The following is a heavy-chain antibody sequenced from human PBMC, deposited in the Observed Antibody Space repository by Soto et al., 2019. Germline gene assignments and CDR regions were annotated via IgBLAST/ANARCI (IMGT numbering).Heavy chain of an antibody. V-gene: IGHV4-39*01. CDR2: IYYSGST. CDR1: GGSISSSSYY. CDR3: ATEGPHYFDY. J-gene: IGHJ4*02. Sequence: QLQLQESGPGLVKPSETLSLTCTVSGGSISSSSYYWGWIRQPPGKGLEWIGSIYYSGSTYYNPSLKSRVTISVDTSKDQFSLKLSSVTAADTAVYYCATEGPHYFDYWGQGTLVTVSS.